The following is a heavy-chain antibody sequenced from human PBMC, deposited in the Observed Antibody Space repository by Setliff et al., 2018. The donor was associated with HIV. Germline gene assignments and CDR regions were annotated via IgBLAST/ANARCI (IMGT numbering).Heavy chain of an antibody. J-gene: IGHJ3*02. CDR3: ARKPSIIGAGGGGAFDI. CDR1: GGSIISSSDY. D-gene: IGHD3-16*01. Sequence: SETLSLTCTVSGGSIISSSDYWVWIRQPPGKGLEWIGTIYYSGSTYYNPSLKSRVTISADTSKNQFSLKLSSGTAADKAVYYCARKPSIIGAGGGGAFDIWGQGTMVTVSS. V-gene: IGHV4-39*07. CDR2: IYYSGST.